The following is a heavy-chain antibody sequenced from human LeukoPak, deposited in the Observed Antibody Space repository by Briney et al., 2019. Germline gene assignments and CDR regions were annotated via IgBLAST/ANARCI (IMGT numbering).Heavy chain of an antibody. CDR2: VNSDGSDI. CDR3: ARGSLGDGSLLIDY. Sequence: GGSLRLSCAASGFTFSRYWMHWVRQAPGKGLVWVSRVNSDGSDISYADSVKGRFTISRDNAKNTVYLQMNSLRAEDTAVYYCARGSLGDGSLLIDYWGQGTLVTVSS. J-gene: IGHJ4*02. CDR1: GFTFSRYW. V-gene: IGHV3-74*01. D-gene: IGHD1-26*01.